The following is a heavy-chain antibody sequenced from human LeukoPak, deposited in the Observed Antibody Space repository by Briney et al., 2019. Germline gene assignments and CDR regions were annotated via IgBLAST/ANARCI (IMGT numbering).Heavy chain of an antibody. D-gene: IGHD3-10*01. CDR1: GFTFSSYN. V-gene: IGHV3-21*01. CDR3: ARGASEWFGESTV. J-gene: IGHJ4*02. Sequence: GGSLRLSCAASGFTFSSYNMNWVRQAPGKALEWVSSISSSGDYIYYADSLEGRFTISRDNAKNSLFLQMNSLRADDTAVYYCARGASEWFGESTVWGQGTLVAVSS. CDR2: ISSSGDYI.